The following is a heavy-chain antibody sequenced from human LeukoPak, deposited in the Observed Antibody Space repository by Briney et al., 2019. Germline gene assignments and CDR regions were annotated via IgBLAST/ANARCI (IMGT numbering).Heavy chain of an antibody. CDR2: IGVGSSTK. CDR1: GFTFRDYA. Sequence: GGSPRLSCAASGFTFRDYAMNWVRQAPGKGLEWVSYIGVGSSTKYYGDSVKGRFTISRDDAKNSVYLQMNSLRAEDTAVYFCAREGREDYYGSGSYPVEGWFDPWGQGTLVTVSS. CDR3: AREGREDYYGSGSYPVEGWFDP. J-gene: IGHJ5*02. V-gene: IGHV3-48*01. D-gene: IGHD3-10*01.